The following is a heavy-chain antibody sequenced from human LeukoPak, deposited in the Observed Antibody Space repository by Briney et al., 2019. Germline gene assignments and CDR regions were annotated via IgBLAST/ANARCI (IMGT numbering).Heavy chain of an antibody. Sequence: PGGSLRLSCAASGFTFSNYWMTWVRQAPGKGLEWVSLISADGGSTFSADSVKGRFSISRDNSKNSLYLQMNSLRSEDTAMYYCAKESGKFDYWGQGTLVAVSS. CDR2: ISADGGST. J-gene: IGHJ4*02. V-gene: IGHV3-43*02. CDR1: GFTFSNYW. CDR3: AKESGKFDY.